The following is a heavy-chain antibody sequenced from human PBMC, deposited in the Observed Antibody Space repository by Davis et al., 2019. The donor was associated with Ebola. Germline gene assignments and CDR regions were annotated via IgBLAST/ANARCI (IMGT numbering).Heavy chain of an antibody. CDR1: GGSVSSGSYY. Sequence: MPSETLSLTCTVSGGSVSSGSYYWSWIRQPPGKGLEWIGYIYYSGSTNYNPSLKSRVTISVDTSKNQFSLKLSSVTAADTAVYYCARALGTYDFWSGYPSVVWFDPWGQGTLVTVSS. D-gene: IGHD3-3*01. CDR3: ARALGTYDFWSGYPSVVWFDP. J-gene: IGHJ5*02. V-gene: IGHV4-61*01. CDR2: IYYSGST.